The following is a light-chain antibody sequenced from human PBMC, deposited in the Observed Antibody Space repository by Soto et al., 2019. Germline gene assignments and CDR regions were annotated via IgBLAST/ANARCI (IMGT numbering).Light chain of an antibody. CDR2: EVS. J-gene: IGLJ3*02. Sequence: QSALTQPPSASGSPGQSVTISCTGTSSDVGGYNYVSWYQQHPDKAPNLMIYEVSKRPSGVPDRFSGSKSGNTASLTVSGLQAEDEADYHCSAYAGSKNSVVGGGTKLTVL. V-gene: IGLV2-8*01. CDR3: SAYAGSKNSV. CDR1: SSDVGGYNY.